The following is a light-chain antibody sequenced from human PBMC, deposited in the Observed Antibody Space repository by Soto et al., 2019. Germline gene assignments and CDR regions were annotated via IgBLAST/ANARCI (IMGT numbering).Light chain of an antibody. J-gene: IGKJ2*01. Sequence: DIGMTESPSSLSASVGDGVTITCRASQSISSYLGWYQQKPGRAPNLLIYAASTLHSGVPSRFGGSGSGTEFTLTISSLQPEDFATYYCHQPHLFPPFTFGQGTKVDI. CDR1: QSISSY. CDR3: HQPHLFPPFT. CDR2: AAS. V-gene: IGKV1-9*01.